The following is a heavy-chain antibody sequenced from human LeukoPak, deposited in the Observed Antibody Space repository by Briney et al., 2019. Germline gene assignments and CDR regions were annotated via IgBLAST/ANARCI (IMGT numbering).Heavy chain of an antibody. CDR2: IGGSIGST. D-gene: IGHD3-9*01. V-gene: IGHV3-23*01. Sequence: ETLSLTCTVSGGFISTHYWSWVRQPPGKGLEWVSAIGGSIGSTYYADSVKGRFTISRDNSKNTLYLQMNSLRAEDTAVYYCAKDAVDNILTGYYLDYWGQGTLVTVSS. J-gene: IGHJ4*02. CDR1: GGFISTHY. CDR3: AKDAVDNILTGYYLDY.